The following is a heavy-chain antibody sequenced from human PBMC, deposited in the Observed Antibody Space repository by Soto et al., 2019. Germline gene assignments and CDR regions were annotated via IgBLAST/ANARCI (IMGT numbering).Heavy chain of an antibody. CDR2: ISGSGGST. Sequence: GGSLSLSCAASGFTFSSYAMSWVRQAPGKGLEWVSAISGSGGSTYYADSVKGRFTISRDNSKNTLYLQMNSLRAEDTAVYYCAKAPGRITIFGVVSYFDYWGQGTLVTVSS. J-gene: IGHJ4*02. CDR1: GFTFSSYA. V-gene: IGHV3-23*01. D-gene: IGHD3-3*01. CDR3: AKAPGRITIFGVVSYFDY.